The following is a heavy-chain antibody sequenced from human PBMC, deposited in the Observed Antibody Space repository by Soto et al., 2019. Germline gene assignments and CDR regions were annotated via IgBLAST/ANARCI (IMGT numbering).Heavy chain of an antibody. CDR2: IYYSGNT. V-gene: IGHV4-59*08. J-gene: IGHJ4*02. Sequence: PSETLSLTCSVSGGSISTYYWSWIRQPPGKGLEWLGYIYYSGNTNYNPSLKSRVTISVDTSKNQFSLKLNSVTAADTAVYYCARRLAGRPRYYFDYWGQGTLVTVSS. CDR3: ARRLAGRPRYYFDY. D-gene: IGHD6-6*01. CDR1: GGSISTYY.